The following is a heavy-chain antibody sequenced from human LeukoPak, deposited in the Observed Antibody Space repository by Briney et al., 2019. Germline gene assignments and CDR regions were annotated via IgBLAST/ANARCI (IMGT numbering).Heavy chain of an antibody. CDR3: ARESPRGGEYYFDY. J-gene: IGHJ4*02. CDR1: GYTFTDYF. CDR2: INPDSGGT. Sequence: ASVKVACKASGYTFTDYFVHWVRQAPGQGLEWMGWINPDSGGTFFKQKFQGRVTMTRDTSINTVDMELSRLTSDDTAVYYCARESPRGGEYYFDYWGQGTLVTVSS. V-gene: IGHV1-2*02. D-gene: IGHD2-15*01.